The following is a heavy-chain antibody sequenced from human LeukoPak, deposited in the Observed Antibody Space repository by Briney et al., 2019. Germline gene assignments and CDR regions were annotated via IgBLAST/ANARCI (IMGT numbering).Heavy chain of an antibody. CDR1: GFTFSSYW. V-gene: IGHV3-7*02. J-gene: IGHJ4*02. Sequence: PGGSLRLSCAASGFTFSSYWMTWVRQAPGKGLEWVGNIKNDGSDKFYVDSVKGRFTISRDNAKDSLYLEMNSLRAEDTAVYHCARSITAAYLDYWGQGTLVTVSS. D-gene: IGHD6-13*01. CDR3: ARSITAAYLDY. CDR2: IKNDGSDK.